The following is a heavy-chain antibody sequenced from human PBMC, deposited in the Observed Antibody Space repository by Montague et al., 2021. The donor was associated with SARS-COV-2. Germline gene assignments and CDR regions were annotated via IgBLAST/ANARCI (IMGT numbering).Heavy chain of an antibody. D-gene: IGHD3-22*01. CDR1: GGSISSYY. J-gene: IGHJ3*02. V-gene: IGHV4-59*01. CDR3: ARGGYYDYAFDI. CDR2: IYYSGST. Sequence: SETLSLTCTVSGGSISSYYWSWIRQPPEKGLEWIGYIYYSGSTNYNPSLKSRVTISVDTSKNQFSLKLSSVTAADTAVYYCARGGYYDYAFDIWGQGTMVTVSS.